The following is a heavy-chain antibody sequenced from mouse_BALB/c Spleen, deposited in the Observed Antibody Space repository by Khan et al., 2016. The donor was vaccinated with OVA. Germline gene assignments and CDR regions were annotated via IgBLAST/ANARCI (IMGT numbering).Heavy chain of an antibody. V-gene: IGHV1-77*01. CDR2: IYPGSGNT. CDR1: GYTFTDYY. Sequence: QVQLQQSGAELARPGASVKLSCKASGYTFTDYYINWVKQRTGQGLEWIGEIYPGSGNTYYNEKFKGKATLTADKSSSTAYMQLSSLTSEDSAVFFCARRNYFGYTFAYWGQGTLVTVS. J-gene: IGHJ3*01. D-gene: IGHD1-2*01. CDR3: ARRNYFGYTFAY.